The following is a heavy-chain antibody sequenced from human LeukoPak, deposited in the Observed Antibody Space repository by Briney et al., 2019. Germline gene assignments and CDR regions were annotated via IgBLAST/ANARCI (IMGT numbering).Heavy chain of an antibody. CDR3: ARDSHQLPANDAFDI. D-gene: IGHD2-2*01. Sequence: GRSLRLSCAASGFTSSSYAMHWVRRAPGKGLEWVALISYDGSNKYYADSVKGRFTISRDNSKNTLYLQMNSLRAEDTAVYYCARDSHQLPANDAFDIWGQGTMVTVSS. V-gene: IGHV3-30*04. CDR1: GFTSSSYA. J-gene: IGHJ3*02. CDR2: ISYDGSNK.